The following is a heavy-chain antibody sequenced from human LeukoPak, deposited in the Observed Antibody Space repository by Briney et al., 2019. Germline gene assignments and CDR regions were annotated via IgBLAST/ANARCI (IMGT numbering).Heavy chain of an antibody. CDR2: IWYGGSNK. D-gene: IGHD6-13*01. V-gene: IGHV3-33*01. Sequence: GGSLRLSCAASGCTFSSYGMHWVRQAPGKGLEWVAVIWYGGSNKYYADSVKGRFTISRDNSKNTLYLQMNSLRAEDTAVYYCARPGGYSSSPEGLAVAEGAGYFDYWGQGALVTVSS. J-gene: IGHJ4*02. CDR1: GCTFSSYG. CDR3: ARPGGYSSSPEGLAVAEGAGYFDY.